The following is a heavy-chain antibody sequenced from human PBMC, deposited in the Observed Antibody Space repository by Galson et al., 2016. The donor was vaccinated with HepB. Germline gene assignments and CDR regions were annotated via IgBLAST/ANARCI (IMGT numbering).Heavy chain of an antibody. CDR2: LYNTGNT. V-gene: IGHV4-30-4*08. CDR3: ARGPPEGCTRGTCYLGAFDI. Sequence: LTCRVSDGSISSGVYYWSWIRQPPGKGLEWIGYLYNTGNTYHNPSLMSRVSISVDTSKNQLSMNLNSVTAADTAVYYCARGPPEGCTRGTCYLGAFDIWGQGTMVTVSS. D-gene: IGHD2-21*02. J-gene: IGHJ3*02. CDR1: DGSISSGVYY.